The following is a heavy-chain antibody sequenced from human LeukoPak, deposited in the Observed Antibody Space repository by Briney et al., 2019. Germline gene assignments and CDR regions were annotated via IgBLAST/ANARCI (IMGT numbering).Heavy chain of an antibody. CDR3: ARRGDRTVFGEVLPLDY. D-gene: IGHD3-3*01. Sequence: GGSLRLSCTASGFTFSTYSVTWVRQAPGKGLEWISYISSGSNTIYYADSVKGRFTISRDNAKNSLYLQMNSLSAEDTAIYYCARRGDRTVFGEVLPLDYWGQGTLVTVSS. CDR2: ISSGSNTI. CDR1: GFTFSTYS. V-gene: IGHV3-48*01. J-gene: IGHJ4*02.